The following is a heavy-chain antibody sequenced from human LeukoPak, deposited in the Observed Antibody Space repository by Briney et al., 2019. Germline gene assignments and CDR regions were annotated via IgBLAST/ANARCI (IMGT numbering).Heavy chain of an antibody. D-gene: IGHD1-26*01. Sequence: GASVKVSCKASGYTFTGYYMHWVRQAPGQGLERMGWINPNSGGTNYAQKFQGRVTMTRDTSISTAYMELSRLRSDDTAVYYRARGSGSYYSYWGQGTLVTVSS. CDR3: ARGSGSYYSY. CDR2: INPNSGGT. CDR1: GYTFTGYY. V-gene: IGHV1-2*02. J-gene: IGHJ4*02.